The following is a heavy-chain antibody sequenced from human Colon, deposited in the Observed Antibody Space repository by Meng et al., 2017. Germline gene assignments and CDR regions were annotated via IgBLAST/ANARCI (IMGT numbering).Heavy chain of an antibody. D-gene: IGHD4-23*01. V-gene: IGHV3-48*03. CDR3: ARVKGLRWHYFDY. J-gene: IGHJ4*02. CDR1: GFTFSSYE. CDR2: ISSSGDTM. Sequence: GESLKISCAASGFTFSSYEMNWVRQAPGKGLEWISYISSSGDTMYYADSVKGRFTISRDNANNSLYLQMNSLRAEDTDVYYCARVKGLRWHYFDYWGQGTLVTVSS.